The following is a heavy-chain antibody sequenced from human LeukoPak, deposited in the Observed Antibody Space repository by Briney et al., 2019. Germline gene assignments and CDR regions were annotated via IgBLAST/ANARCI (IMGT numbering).Heavy chain of an antibody. CDR1: GGSFSGYY. V-gene: IGHV4-34*01. CDR2: INHSGST. Sequence: SETLSLTCAVCGGSFSGYYWSWIRQPPGKGLEWIGEINHSGSTNYNPSLKSRVTISVDTSKNQFSLKLSSVTAADTAVYYCARVKRITMVRGVINGMDVWGQGTTVTVSS. J-gene: IGHJ6*02. D-gene: IGHD3-10*01. CDR3: ARVKRITMVRGVINGMDV.